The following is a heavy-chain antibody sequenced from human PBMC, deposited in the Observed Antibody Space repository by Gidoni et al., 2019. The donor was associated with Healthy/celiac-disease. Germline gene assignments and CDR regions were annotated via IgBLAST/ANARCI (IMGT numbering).Heavy chain of an antibody. Sequence: QVQLQESGPGLVKPSETLSLTCTVSGGSIRSYYWSWIRQPPGKGLEWIGYIYYRGSTNYNPSLKIRVTISVDTSKNQFSLKLSSVTAADTAVYYCARHVASDYYESSGPFDYWGQGTLVTVSS. CDR3: ARHVASDYYESSGPFDY. V-gene: IGHV4-59*08. J-gene: IGHJ4*02. CDR1: GGSIRSYY. D-gene: IGHD3-22*01. CDR2: IYYRGST.